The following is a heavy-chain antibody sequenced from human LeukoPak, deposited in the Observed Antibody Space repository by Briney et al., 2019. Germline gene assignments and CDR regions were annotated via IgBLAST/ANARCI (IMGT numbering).Heavy chain of an antibody. V-gene: IGHV1-18*01. CDR3: AGGRWLQLFGDY. CDR2: ISADNGNT. CDR1: GYTFTSYY. Sequence: GASVKVSFKSSGYTFTSYYITWVRQPPGQGLEWMGWISADNGNTNYAQKFQGRVTMTTDTSTSTVYMDLRNLRSDETVVYYSAGGRWLQLFGDYWGQGTVVTVSS. J-gene: IGHJ4*02. D-gene: IGHD5-24*01.